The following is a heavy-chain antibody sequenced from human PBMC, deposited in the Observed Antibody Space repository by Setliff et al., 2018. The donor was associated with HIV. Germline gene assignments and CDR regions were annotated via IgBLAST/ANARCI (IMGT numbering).Heavy chain of an antibody. V-gene: IGHV2-5*02. J-gene: IGHJ4*02. CDR2: IYWDADK. D-gene: IGHD6-19*01. CDR3: AHNHLAVAGSHYFDY. CDR1: GFSLATDGVA. Sequence: KSGPTLVNPTQTLTLTCDFSGFSLATDGVAVGWIRQPPGKGPEWLALIYWDADKRYSPSLKNRLTITKDTSKNQVLLTMTNMDPLDTATYYCAHNHLAVAGSHYFDYWGQGTLVTVSS.